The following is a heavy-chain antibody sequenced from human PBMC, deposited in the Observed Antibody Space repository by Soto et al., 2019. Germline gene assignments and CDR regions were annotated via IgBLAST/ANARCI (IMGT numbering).Heavy chain of an antibody. CDR1: GYTFIRYG. J-gene: IGHJ6*02. V-gene: IGHV1-18*01. CDR3: ARGGYYDNSWGKLSHYGLDV. Sequence: QVQLAQSAGEVKKPGASVKVSCKATGYTFIRYGIAWVRQAPGQGFEWMGWISPYNDHTVYAQKFQGIVTMTADTATRTVYMNLRGLKSDDTAVYYCARGGYYDNSWGKLSHYGLDVWGQGTSVSVSS. D-gene: IGHD3-16*01. CDR2: ISPYNDHT.